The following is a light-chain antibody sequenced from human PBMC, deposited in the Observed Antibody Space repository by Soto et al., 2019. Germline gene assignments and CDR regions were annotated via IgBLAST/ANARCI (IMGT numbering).Light chain of an antibody. Sequence: AIQMTQPPSSLSASVGDRVTITCRASQDIRKDLAWYQQRPGKAPQILIYGASTLQTGVASRFSGSGSATDFTLTISSLQPEDSAAYYCLQDYNYPFTFGQGTKVDSK. J-gene: IGKJ2*01. CDR2: GAS. CDR1: QDIRKD. CDR3: LQDYNYPFT. V-gene: IGKV1-6*01.